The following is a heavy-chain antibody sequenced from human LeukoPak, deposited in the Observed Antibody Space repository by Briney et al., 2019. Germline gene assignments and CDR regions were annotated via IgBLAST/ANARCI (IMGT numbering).Heavy chain of an antibody. CDR1: GYTFTGYY. J-gene: IGHJ5*02. Sequence: ASVKVSCKASGYTFTGYYMHWVRQAPGQGLEWMGWINPNSGGTNYAQKFQGRVTMTRDTSISTAYMELSSLRSEDTAVYYCARRFGGYSSGWYHWGQGTLVTVSS. V-gene: IGHV1-2*02. CDR2: INPNSGGT. D-gene: IGHD6-19*01. CDR3: ARRFGGYSSGWYH.